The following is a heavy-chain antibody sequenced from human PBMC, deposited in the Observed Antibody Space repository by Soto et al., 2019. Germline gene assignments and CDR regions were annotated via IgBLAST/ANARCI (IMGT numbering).Heavy chain of an antibody. Sequence: PGESLKISCKGSGYSFTSYWISWVRQMPGKGLEWMGRIDPSDSYTNYSPSFQGHVTISADKSISTAYLQWSSLKASDPAMYYCARQGYGDYDAFDTWGQGTMVTVSS. J-gene: IGHJ3*02. D-gene: IGHD4-17*01. V-gene: IGHV5-10-1*01. CDR1: GYSFTSYW. CDR2: IDPSDSYT. CDR3: ARQGYGDYDAFDT.